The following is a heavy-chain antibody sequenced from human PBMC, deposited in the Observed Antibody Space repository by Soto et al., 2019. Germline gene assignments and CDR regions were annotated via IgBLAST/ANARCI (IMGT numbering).Heavy chain of an antibody. D-gene: IGHD2-15*01. J-gene: IGHJ5*02. V-gene: IGHV3-74*01. CDR3: AISCCREQNWFDP. CDR2: ISSDGSRT. CDR1: GVTISGYW. Sequence: EVQLVESGGDLVQPGGSLRLSCAASGVTISGYWMHWVRQAPGKGLVWVSRISSDGSRTDYADSVKGRFTISRDNAVNTVHLKMNSLGVDDTAVYYCAISCCREQNWFDPWGQGTLVTVSS.